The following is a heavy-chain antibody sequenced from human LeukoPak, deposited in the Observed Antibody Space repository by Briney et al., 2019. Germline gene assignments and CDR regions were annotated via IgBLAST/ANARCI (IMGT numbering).Heavy chain of an antibody. CDR2: IIPIFGTA. CDR3: ARIHTVTTATDY. CDR1: GGTFSSYA. V-gene: IGHV1-69*06. Sequence: SVKVSCKASGGTFSSYAISWVRQAPGQGLEWMGRIIPIFGTANYAQKFQGRVTITADKSTSTAYMELSSLRSEDTAVHYCARIHTVTTATDYWGQGTLVTVSS. J-gene: IGHJ4*02. D-gene: IGHD4-17*01.